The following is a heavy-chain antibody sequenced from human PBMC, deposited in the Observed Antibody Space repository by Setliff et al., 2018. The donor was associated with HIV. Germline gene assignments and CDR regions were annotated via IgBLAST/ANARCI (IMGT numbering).Heavy chain of an antibody. CDR2: VYYSGST. CDR3: VRQGAVTGHSFDS. D-gene: IGHD6-19*01. Sequence: PSETLSLTCTVSGVSTCSSSYYWGWIRQPPGKGLEWIGYVYYSGSTYYNPSLKSRLTISVDTSKNHFSLRLSSVTAADTAVYYCVRQGAVTGHSFDSWGPGALVTVSS. V-gene: IGHV4-39*01. CDR1: GVSTCSSSYY. J-gene: IGHJ4*02.